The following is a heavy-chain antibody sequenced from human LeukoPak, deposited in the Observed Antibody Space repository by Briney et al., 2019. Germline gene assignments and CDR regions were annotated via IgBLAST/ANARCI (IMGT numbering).Heavy chain of an antibody. Sequence: PSETLSLTCTVSGGSISSYYWSWIRQPPGKGLEWIGYIYYSGSTNYNPSLKSRVTISVDTSKNQFSLKLSSVTAAGTAVYYCASQRPYSSSGHFDYWGQGTLVTVSS. D-gene: IGHD6-13*01. CDR1: GGSISSYY. CDR2: IYYSGST. V-gene: IGHV4-59*01. J-gene: IGHJ4*02. CDR3: ASQRPYSSSGHFDY.